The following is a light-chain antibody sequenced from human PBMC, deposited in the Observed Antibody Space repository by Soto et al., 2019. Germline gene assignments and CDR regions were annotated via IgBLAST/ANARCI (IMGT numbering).Light chain of an antibody. J-gene: IGLJ1*01. CDR3: QVWNSSSVHYA. CDR1: IIGSES. CDR2: DDS. V-gene: IGLV3-21*02. Sequence: SYDLTQQPSVSVAPGQTTRFTCGGDIIGSESVHWYQQKPGQAPIVVVYDDSDRPSGIPERFSGSSSGNTATLTISGVEAGDEADYYCQVWNSSSVHYACGPGTKETVL.